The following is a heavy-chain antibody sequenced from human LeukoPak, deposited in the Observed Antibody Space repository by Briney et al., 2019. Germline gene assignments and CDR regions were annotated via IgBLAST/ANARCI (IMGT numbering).Heavy chain of an antibody. V-gene: IGHV3-7*04. D-gene: IGHD3-10*01. CDR1: GFTFSSYL. CDR3: AKVIRGGYGMDV. J-gene: IGHJ6*02. Sequence: GGSLRLSCAASGFTFSSYLMTWVRQAPGKGLEWVANIKHDGSGKYYMDSVKGRFTISRDNAKNSLSLQLNSLRDEDTAVYFCAKVIRGGYGMDVWGQGTTVTVSS. CDR2: IKHDGSGK.